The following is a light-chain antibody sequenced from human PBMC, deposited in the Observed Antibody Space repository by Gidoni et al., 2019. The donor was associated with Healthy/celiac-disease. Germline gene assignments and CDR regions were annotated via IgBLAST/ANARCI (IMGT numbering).Light chain of an antibody. CDR2: KAS. J-gene: IGKJ4*01. V-gene: IGKV1-5*03. CDR1: QSISSW. Sequence: DIQMTQSPSTLSASVGDRVTITCRASQSISSWLAWYQQTPGKAPKLLIYKASSLESGVPSRFSGSVSGTEFTRTISSLQPDDFATYYCQQYNSYSPLTFXGXTKVEIK. CDR3: QQYNSYSPLT.